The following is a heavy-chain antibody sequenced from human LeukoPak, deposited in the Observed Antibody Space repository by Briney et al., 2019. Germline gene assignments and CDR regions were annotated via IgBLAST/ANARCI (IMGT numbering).Heavy chain of an antibody. J-gene: IGHJ4*02. CDR1: GYTFTGYY. D-gene: IGHD6-19*01. CDR2: INPNSGGT. Sequence: GASVKVSCKASGYTFTGYYMHWVRQAPGQGLERMGWINPNSGGTNYAQKFQGRVTMTRDTSISTAYMELSRLRSDDTAVYYCAISSGWYVNLDYWGQGTLVTVSS. CDR3: AISSGWYVNLDY. V-gene: IGHV1-2*02.